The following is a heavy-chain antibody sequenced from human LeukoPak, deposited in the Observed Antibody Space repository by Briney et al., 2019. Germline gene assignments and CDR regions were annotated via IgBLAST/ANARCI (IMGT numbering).Heavy chain of an antibody. CDR3: ARRYYDFWSGYYVDY. J-gene: IGHJ4*02. V-gene: IGHV4-38-2*01. Sequence: PETLSLTCAVSGYSISSGYYWGWIRQPPGKGMEWIGSIYHSGSTYYNSSLKSRVTISVDTSKNQYSMKLSSVPAADTAVYYCARRYYDFWSGYYVDYWGQGTLVTVSS. D-gene: IGHD3-3*01. CDR1: GYSISSGYY. CDR2: IYHSGST.